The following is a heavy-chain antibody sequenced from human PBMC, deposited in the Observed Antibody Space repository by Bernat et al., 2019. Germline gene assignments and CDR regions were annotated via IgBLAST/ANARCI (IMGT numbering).Heavy chain of an antibody. D-gene: IGHD4-17*01. CDR3: ARELITVTTNLVYYYGMDV. CDR1: GFTFSSYA. J-gene: IGHJ6*02. V-gene: IGHV3-30-3*01. Sequence: QVQLVESGGGVVQPGRSLRLSCAASGFTFSSYAMHWVRQAPGKRLEWVAVISYDGSNKYYADSVKGRFTISRDNSKNTLYLQMNSLRAEGTAVYYCARELITVTTNLVYYYGMDVWGQGTTVTVSS. CDR2: ISYDGSNK.